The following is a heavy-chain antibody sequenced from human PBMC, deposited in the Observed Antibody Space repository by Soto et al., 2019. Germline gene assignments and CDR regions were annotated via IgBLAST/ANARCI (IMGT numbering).Heavy chain of an antibody. D-gene: IGHD3-16*01. CDR1: GGSISSSDYY. J-gene: IGHJ5*02. CDR2: IYYSGST. CDR3: ARDLGGSNWFDP. Sequence: SETLSLTCTVSGGSISSSDYYWSWIRQPPGKGLEWIGYIYYSGSTYHNPSLKSRVTISVDTSKNQFSLKLSSVTAADTAVYYCARDLGGSNWFDPWDQRTLVTVSS. V-gene: IGHV4-30-4*01.